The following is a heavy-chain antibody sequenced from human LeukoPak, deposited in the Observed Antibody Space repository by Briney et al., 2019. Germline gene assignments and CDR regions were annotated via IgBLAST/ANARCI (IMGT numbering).Heavy chain of an antibody. D-gene: IGHD3-10*01. CDR2: ISYDGSNK. V-gene: IGHV3-30*18. CDR1: GFTFSSYG. J-gene: IGHJ4*02. Sequence: GGSLRLSCAASGFTFSSYGMHWVGQAPGKGLEWVEVISYDGSNKYYADSVKGRFTISRDNSKNTLYLQMNSLRAEDTAVYYCAKVQDYYGSGVGFDYWGQGTLVTVSS. CDR3: AKVQDYYGSGVGFDY.